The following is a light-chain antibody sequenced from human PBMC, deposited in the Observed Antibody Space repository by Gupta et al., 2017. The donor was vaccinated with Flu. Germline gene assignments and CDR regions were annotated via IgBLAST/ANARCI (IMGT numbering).Light chain of an antibody. CDR2: DES. CDR3: QQYHNHPPLT. CDR1: QNISNY. Sequence: DIQLTQYPSSLSASVVDRVTITCQGSQNISNYLNWYQQKPGKAPKLLIYDESNLETEVPARFRVSGAGTDINFTISSRQPEDIATYYCQQYHNHPPLTFGGGTKVEIK. J-gene: IGKJ4*01. V-gene: IGKV1-33*01.